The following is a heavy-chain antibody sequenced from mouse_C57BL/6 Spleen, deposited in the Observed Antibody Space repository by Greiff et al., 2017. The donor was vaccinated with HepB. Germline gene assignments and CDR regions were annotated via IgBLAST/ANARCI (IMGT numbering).Heavy chain of an antibody. J-gene: IGHJ4*01. CDR1: GYTFTSYW. V-gene: IGHV1-64*01. Sequence: QVQLQQPGAELVKPGASVKLSCKASGYTFTSYWMHWVKQRPGQGLEWIGMIHPNSGSTNYNEKFKSKATLTVDKSSSTAYMQLSSLTSEDSAVYYCARRGTTGAMDYWGQGTSVTVSS. D-gene: IGHD1-1*01. CDR2: IHPNSGST. CDR3: ARRGTTGAMDY.